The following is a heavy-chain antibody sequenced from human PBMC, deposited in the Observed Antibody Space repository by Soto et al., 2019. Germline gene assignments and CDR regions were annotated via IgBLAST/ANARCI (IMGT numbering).Heavy chain of an antibody. V-gene: IGHV4-34*01. J-gene: IGHJ4*02. Sequence: QVQLQQWGAGLLKPSEPLSLTCAVYGGSFSGHYWSWIRQPPGKGLEWIGEINHSGSTNSNPSLKSRVTISVDTSKNQFSLKLSSVTAADMAIYYCARGFQRDAPDKSYFDSWGQGTLVTVSS. CDR1: GGSFSGHY. CDR3: ARGFQRDAPDKSYFDS. CDR2: INHSGST.